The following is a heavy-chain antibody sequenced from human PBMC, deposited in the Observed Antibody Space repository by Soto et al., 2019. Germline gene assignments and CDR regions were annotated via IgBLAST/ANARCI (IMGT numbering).Heavy chain of an antibody. CDR2: IYNSGST. CDR3: ARERNYDSSGYSYYYGMDV. D-gene: IGHD3-22*01. CDR1: GGSISSGGYY. V-gene: IGHV4-31*03. Sequence: PSETLSLTCTVSGGSISSGGYYWSWIRQHPGKGLEWIGYIYNSGSTYYNPSLKSRVTISVDTSKNQFSLKLSSVTAADTAVYYCARERNYDSSGYSYYYGMDVWGQGTTVT. J-gene: IGHJ6*02.